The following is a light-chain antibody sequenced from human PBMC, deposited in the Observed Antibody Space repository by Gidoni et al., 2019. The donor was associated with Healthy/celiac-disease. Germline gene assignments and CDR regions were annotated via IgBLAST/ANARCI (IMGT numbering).Light chain of an antibody. V-gene: IGLV3-25*03. CDR3: QSADSSGTYQI. CDR1: ALPKQY. J-gene: IGLJ2*01. CDR2: KDS. Sequence: SYELTQPPSVSVSPGQTARITCSGDALPKQYAYWYQQKPGQAPVLVIYKDSERPSGIPERFSGSSSGTTVTLTISGVQAEDEADYYCQSADSSGTYQIFGGGTKLDRP.